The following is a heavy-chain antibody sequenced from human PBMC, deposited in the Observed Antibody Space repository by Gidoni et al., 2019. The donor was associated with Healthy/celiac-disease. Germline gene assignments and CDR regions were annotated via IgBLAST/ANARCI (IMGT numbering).Heavy chain of an antibody. CDR3: ARDLFREGYCSSTSCYLGYHRFDP. Sequence: QVQLQESGPGLVKPSGTLALTCAVSGGPISSSNWWRGVRQPPGKGLEWIGEIYHSGRTNYNPSLKSRVTISVDKSKNQFSLKLSSVTAADTAVYYCARDLFREGYCSSTSCYLGYHRFDPWGQGTLVTVSS. V-gene: IGHV4-4*02. D-gene: IGHD2-2*01. CDR2: IYHSGRT. J-gene: IGHJ5*02. CDR1: GGPISSSNW.